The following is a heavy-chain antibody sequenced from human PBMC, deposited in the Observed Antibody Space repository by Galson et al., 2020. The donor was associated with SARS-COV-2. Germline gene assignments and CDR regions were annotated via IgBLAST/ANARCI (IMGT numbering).Heavy chain of an antibody. D-gene: IGHD5-12*01. V-gene: IGHV4-59*01. CDR2: INFSGST. J-gene: IGHJ4*02. CDR3: AGDDLGVTTINGFVY. Sequence: SETLSLTCPVSGGSMSNYYWSWIRQPPGKGPEWIGYINFSGSTNYNPSLKSRVTISVDTSKNQFSLKLSSVTAADTAIYYCAGDDLGVTTINGFVYWGQGTLVTVSS. CDR1: GGSMSNYY.